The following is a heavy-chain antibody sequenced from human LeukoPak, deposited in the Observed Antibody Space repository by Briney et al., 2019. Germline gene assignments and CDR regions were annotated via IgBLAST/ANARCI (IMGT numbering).Heavy chain of an antibody. J-gene: IGHJ4*02. CDR3: AKAPVTSCRGAFCYPFDS. CDR2: TSSSDAGK. V-gene: IGHV3-23*01. D-gene: IGHD2-15*01. Sequence: GGSLRLSCTVSGFSLSSYALSWVRRAPGKGLEWVSATSSSDAGKYYADSVRGRFTISRDNSRNPMYLQMNSLRVEDAAVYYCAKAPVTSCRGAFCYPFDSWGQGTLVTVSS. CDR1: GFSLSSYA.